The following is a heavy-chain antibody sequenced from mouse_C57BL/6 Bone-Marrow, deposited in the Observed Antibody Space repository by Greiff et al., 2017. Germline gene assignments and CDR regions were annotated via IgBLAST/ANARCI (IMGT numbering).Heavy chain of an antibody. J-gene: IGHJ4*01. Sequence: QVQLQQSGAELVMPGASVKLSCKASGYTFTSYWMHWVKQRPGQGLEWIGEIDPSDSYTNYNQKFKGKSTLTVDKSSSTAYMQLSSLTSEDSAVYYCADGYYAIDYWCQGTSVTVSS. CDR1: GYTFTSYW. D-gene: IGHD2-3*01. CDR3: ADGYYAIDY. V-gene: IGHV1-69*01. CDR2: IDPSDSYT.